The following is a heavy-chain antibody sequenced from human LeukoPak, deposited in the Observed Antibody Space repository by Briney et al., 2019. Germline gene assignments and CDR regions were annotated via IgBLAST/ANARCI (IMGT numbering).Heavy chain of an antibody. D-gene: IGHD3-10*01. CDR1: GGTFSSYA. J-gene: IGHJ4*02. CDR3: AREGAWFGELPDY. V-gene: IGHV1-69*05. CDR2: IIPIFGTA. Sequence: GASVKVSCKASGGTFSSYAISWVRQAPGQGLEWMGGIIPIFGTANYAQKLQGRVTMTTDTSTSTAYMELRSLRSDDTAVYYCAREGAWFGELPDYWGQGTLVTVSS.